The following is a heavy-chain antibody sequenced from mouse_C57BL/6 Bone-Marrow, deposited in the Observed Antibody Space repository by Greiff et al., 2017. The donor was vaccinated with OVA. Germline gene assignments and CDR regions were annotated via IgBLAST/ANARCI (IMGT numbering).Heavy chain of an antibody. CDR2: LYPGDGAT. J-gene: IGHJ4*01. V-gene: IGHV1-82*01. D-gene: IGHD1-1*01. CDR3: ARCPYGSSYVSMDY. CDR1: GYAFSRSW. Sequence: VKLMESGPELVKPGASVKISCKASGYAFSRSWMNWVKQRPGKGLEWIGRLYPGDGATNYNGKFTGKATLTADKSSSTAYMQLSSLTSEDSAVYFCARCPYGSSYVSMDYWGQGTSVTVSS.